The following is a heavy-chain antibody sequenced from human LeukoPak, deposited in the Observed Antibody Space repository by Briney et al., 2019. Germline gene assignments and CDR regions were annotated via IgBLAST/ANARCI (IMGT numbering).Heavy chain of an antibody. CDR2: ISWNSGSI. J-gene: IGHJ4*02. D-gene: IGHD3-10*01. CDR3: ATGGSLLWFGEPNDY. Sequence: GRSLRLSCAASGFTFDDYAMHWVRQAPGKGLEWVSGISWNSGSIGYADSVKGRFTISRDNAKNSLYLQMNSLRAEDTALYYCATGGSLLWFGEPNDYWGQGTLVTVSS. V-gene: IGHV3-9*01. CDR1: GFTFDDYA.